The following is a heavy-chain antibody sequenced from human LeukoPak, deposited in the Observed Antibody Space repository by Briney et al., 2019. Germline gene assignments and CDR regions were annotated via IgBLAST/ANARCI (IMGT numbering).Heavy chain of an antibody. D-gene: IGHD6-19*01. CDR1: GFTFSSYA. Sequence: GGSLRLSCAASGFTFSSYAMSWVRQAPGKGLEWVSTISGNGGTTYYADSVKGGFTISRDNSKTTVHLQMNSLRAEDTALYYCANRGRMAVASYYFDYWGQGTLVTVSS. CDR2: ISGNGGTT. CDR3: ANRGRMAVASYYFDY. V-gene: IGHV3-23*01. J-gene: IGHJ4*02.